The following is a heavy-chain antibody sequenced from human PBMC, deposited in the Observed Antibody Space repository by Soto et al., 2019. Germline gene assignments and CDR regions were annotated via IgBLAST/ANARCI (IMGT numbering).Heavy chain of an antibody. CDR3: AQGGTSWYYVFDF. D-gene: IGHD6-13*01. CDR2: INPYSGNT. J-gene: IGHJ3*01. Sequence: ASVKVSCKGVGYTFSSSGVNWLRQAPGQGLEWMGWINPYSGNTNYAKKVQGRVTLTTDTSTNTAYMELRSLRSDNTAIYYCAQGGTSWYYVFDFWGHGTMVTVSS. V-gene: IGHV1-18*01. CDR1: GYTFSSSG.